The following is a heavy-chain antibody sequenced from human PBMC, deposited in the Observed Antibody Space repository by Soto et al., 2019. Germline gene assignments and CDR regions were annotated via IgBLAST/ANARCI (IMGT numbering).Heavy chain of an antibody. CDR2: IYPGDSDT. CDR3: ARHLDDYDYIWGVWGFDI. V-gene: IGHV5-51*01. D-gene: IGHD3-16*01. Sequence: GESLKISCKGSGYSFTSYWIGWVRQMPGKGLEWMGIIYPGDSDTRYSPSFQGQVTISADKSISTAYLQWSSLKASDTAMYYCARHLDDYDYIWGVWGFDIWGQGTMVTVSS. J-gene: IGHJ3*02. CDR1: GYSFTSYW.